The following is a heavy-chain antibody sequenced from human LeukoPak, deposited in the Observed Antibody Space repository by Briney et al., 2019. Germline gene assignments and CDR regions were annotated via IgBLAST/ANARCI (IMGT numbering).Heavy chain of an antibody. CDR1: GGTFSSYA. Sequence: ASVKVSCKASGGTFSSYAISWVRQAPGQGLEWMGIINPSGGSTSYAQKFQGRVTMTRDTSTSTVYMELSSLRSEDTAVYYCARDPSGDYAMFDYWGQGTLVTVSS. J-gene: IGHJ4*02. CDR3: ARDPSGDYAMFDY. D-gene: IGHD4-17*01. V-gene: IGHV1-46*01. CDR2: INPSGGST.